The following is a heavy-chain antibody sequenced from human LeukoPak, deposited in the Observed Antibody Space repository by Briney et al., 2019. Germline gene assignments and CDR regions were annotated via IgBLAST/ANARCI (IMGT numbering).Heavy chain of an antibody. CDR2: IYHSGST. CDR3: ARDVGYCSGGSCWREY. CDR1: GYSISSGYY. J-gene: IGHJ4*02. D-gene: IGHD2-15*01. Sequence: SETLSLTCAVSGYSISSGYYWGWIRQPPGKGLEWIGSIYHSGSTYYNPSLKSRFTISVDTSKNQFSLKLSSVTAADTAVYYCARDVGYCSGGSCWREYWGQGTLVTVSS. V-gene: IGHV4-38-2*02.